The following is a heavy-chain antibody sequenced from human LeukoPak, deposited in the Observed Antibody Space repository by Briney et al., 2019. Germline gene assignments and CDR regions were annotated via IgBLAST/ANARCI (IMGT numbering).Heavy chain of an antibody. D-gene: IGHD2/OR15-2a*01. J-gene: IGHJ4*02. CDR1: GFSFGGAW. CDR2: IQHGGTT. Sequence: GGSLRLSCATSGFSFGGAWLSWVRQAPGKGLEWIGRIQHGGTTHYAAPLGGRFTTSRDDSKATLYLHMNNLKTEDTAIYYCTTVTHFYLGGQGILVTVSS. CDR3: TTVTHFYL. V-gene: IGHV3-15*05.